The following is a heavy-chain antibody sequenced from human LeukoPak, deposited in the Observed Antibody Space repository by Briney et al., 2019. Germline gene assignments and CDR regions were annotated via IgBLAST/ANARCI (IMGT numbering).Heavy chain of an antibody. D-gene: IGHD1-7*01. Sequence: GASVKVSCKASGYTFTSYDINWVRQATGQGLEWVGWMNPNSGNTGYAQKFQGRVTMTRNTSISTAYMELSSLRSEDTAVYYCARELELLGGNWFDPWGQGTLVTVSS. CDR3: ARELELLGGNWFDP. CDR2: MNPNSGNT. V-gene: IGHV1-8*01. CDR1: GYTFTSYD. J-gene: IGHJ5*02.